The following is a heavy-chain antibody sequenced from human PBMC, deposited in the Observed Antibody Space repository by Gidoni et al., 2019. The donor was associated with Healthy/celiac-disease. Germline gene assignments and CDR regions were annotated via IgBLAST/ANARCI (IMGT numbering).Heavy chain of an antibody. D-gene: IGHD5-12*01. CDR2: ISGSGGST. CDR3: AKEQGPVATTYYYYYYGMDV. V-gene: IGHV3-23*01. Sequence: EVQLLESGGGWVQPGGSLRLSCAASGFTFSRYAMSWVRQAPGKGLEWVSAISGSGGSTYYADAVKGRFTISRDNSKNTLFLQMNSLRAEDTAVYYCAKEQGPVATTYYYYYYGMDVWGQGTTVTVSS. J-gene: IGHJ6*02. CDR1: GFTFSRYA.